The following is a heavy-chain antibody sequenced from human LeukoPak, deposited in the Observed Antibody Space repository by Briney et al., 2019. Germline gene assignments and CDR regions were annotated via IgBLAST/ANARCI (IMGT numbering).Heavy chain of an antibody. V-gene: IGHV1-18*01. D-gene: IGHD3-22*01. Sequence: ASVKVSCKASGYTFTNYGITWVRQAPGQGLEWVGWISPYHGDRNFARKLQGRVTLTTNTSTSTAYMDLRGLRSDDTAVYYCARGGNTDFYDSSGSNGDYWGQGTLVTVSS. J-gene: IGHJ4*02. CDR1: GYTFTNYG. CDR2: ISPYHGDR. CDR3: ARGGNTDFYDSSGSNGDY.